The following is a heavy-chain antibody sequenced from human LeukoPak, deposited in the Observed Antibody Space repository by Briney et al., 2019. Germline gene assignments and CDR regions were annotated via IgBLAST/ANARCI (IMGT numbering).Heavy chain of an antibody. CDR3: ARQDCSGGSCYSGGWFDP. CDR2: INPGDSDT. V-gene: IGHV5-51*01. Sequence: GESLKISCQGSGYSFTSYWIGWVRQMPGKGLEWMGIINPGDSDTRYSPSFQGQVTISADKSISTAYLQWSSLKASDTAMYYCARQDCSGGSCYSGGWFDPWGQGTLVTVSS. CDR1: GYSFTSYW. D-gene: IGHD2-15*01. J-gene: IGHJ5*02.